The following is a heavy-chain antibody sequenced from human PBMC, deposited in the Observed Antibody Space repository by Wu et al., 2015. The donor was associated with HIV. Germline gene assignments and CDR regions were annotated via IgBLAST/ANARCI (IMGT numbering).Heavy chain of an antibody. CDR1: GGTFSDYA. CDR2: IIPMFVVA. J-gene: IGHJ4*02. Sequence: QVQLVQSGAEVKKPGSSVKVSCKSSGGTFSDYAISWVRQAPGQGLEWMGGIIPMFVVANYAQKFQGRVSIIADESTNTVYMEMSSLRSEDTAIYYCARDQTINKRNYVLGYFDYWGQGTLVTVSS. CDR3: ARDQTINKRNYVLGYFDY. D-gene: IGHD1-7*01. V-gene: IGHV1-69*12.